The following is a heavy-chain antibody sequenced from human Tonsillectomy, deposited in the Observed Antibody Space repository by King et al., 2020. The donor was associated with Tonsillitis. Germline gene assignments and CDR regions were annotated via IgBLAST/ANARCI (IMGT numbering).Heavy chain of an antibody. CDR2: IIPIFGTA. CDR3: ATRYDSSGYFFDY. CDR1: GGTFSSYC. D-gene: IGHD3-22*01. Sequence: QLVQSGAEVKKPGSSVKVSCKASGGTFSSYCISWVRHAPGQWLELRGGIIPIFGTATYAQKFQGRVPITADKSTIPAYMELSSLRSEDTAVYYCATRYDSSGYFFDYWGQGTLVTVSS. J-gene: IGHJ4*02. V-gene: IGHV1-69*06.